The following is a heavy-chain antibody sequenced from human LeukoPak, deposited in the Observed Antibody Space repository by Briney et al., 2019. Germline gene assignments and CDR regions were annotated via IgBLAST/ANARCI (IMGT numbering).Heavy chain of an antibody. D-gene: IGHD3-10*01. V-gene: IGHV1-58*01. CDR2: IAVGSGDT. Sequence: SVKVSCKASGVIFSSCAVQWVRQARGQRLEWIGWIAVGSGDTNYAQKLQDRVTITRDMSTSTVYMELSSVRSEDTAVYSCAADLYYYGSGSTYKGDAFDVWGQGTMVSVSS. CDR3: AADLYYYGSGSTYKGDAFDV. CDR1: GVIFSSCA. J-gene: IGHJ3*01.